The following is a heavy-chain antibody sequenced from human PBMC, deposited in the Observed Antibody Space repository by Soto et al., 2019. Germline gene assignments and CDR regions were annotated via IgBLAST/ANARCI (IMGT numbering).Heavy chain of an antibody. CDR1: GFTFSSYA. V-gene: IGHV3-30-3*01. J-gene: IGHJ4*02. Sequence: QVQLVESGGGVVQPGRSLRLSCAASGFTFSSYAMHWVRQAPGKGLEWVAVISYDGSNKYYADSVKGRFTISRDNSKNTLYLQMNSLRAEDTAVYYCARDPPSPYYYDSSGSLDYWGQGTLVTVSS. CDR2: ISYDGSNK. CDR3: ARDPPSPYYYDSSGSLDY. D-gene: IGHD3-22*01.